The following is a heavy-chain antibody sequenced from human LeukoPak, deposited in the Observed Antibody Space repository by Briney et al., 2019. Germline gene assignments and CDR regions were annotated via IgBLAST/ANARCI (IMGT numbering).Heavy chain of an antibody. CDR1: GGSISSNSYY. CDR2: IYYSGSP. Sequence: SETLSLPCTVSGGSISSNSYYWGWIRQPPGKGLEWIGSIYYSGSPYHNPSLKSRVTMSVDTSKNQFSLKLNSVTAADTAVYFCTRLLHDSRGYYYFDYWGQGTLATVSS. V-gene: IGHV4-39*01. J-gene: IGHJ4*02. CDR3: TRLLHDSRGYYYFDY. D-gene: IGHD3-22*01.